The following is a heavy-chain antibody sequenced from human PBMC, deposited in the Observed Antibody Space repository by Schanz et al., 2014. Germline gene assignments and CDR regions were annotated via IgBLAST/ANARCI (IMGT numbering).Heavy chain of an antibody. Sequence: EVRLVESGGGLVKPGGSLRLSCAASGFTFSSYSMSWVRQAPGKGLGWVSFISSSSDYINYADSVKGRFTISRVDAKNLVHLQMNSLRAQEPAVEFCARVLGSEALRNFDWTDYNYYGMEVGGQGTTVTVSS. D-gene: IGHD3-9*01. CDR1: GFTFSSYS. CDR3: ARVLGSEALRNFDWTDYNYYGMEV. CDR2: ISSSSDYI. V-gene: IGHV3-21*02. J-gene: IGHJ6*02.